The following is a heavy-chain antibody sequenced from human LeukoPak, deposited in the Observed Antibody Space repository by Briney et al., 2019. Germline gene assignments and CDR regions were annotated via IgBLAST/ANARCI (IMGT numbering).Heavy chain of an antibody. D-gene: IGHD3-22*01. CDR3: ARDRNYYDSSGYYST. Sequence: GGSLRLSCAGSGFTFSDHYMSWVRQAPGKGLEWVANIKQDGSEKYYVDSVKGRFTISRDNAKNSLYLQMNSLRAEDTAVYYCARDRNYYDSSGYYSTWGQGTLVTVSS. J-gene: IGHJ5*02. CDR1: GFTFSDHY. CDR2: IKQDGSEK. V-gene: IGHV3-7*05.